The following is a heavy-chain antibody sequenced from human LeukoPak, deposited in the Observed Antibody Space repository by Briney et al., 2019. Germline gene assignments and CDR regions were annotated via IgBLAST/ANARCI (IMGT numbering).Heavy chain of an antibody. D-gene: IGHD4-23*01. CDR2: IYYTGST. Sequence: KPSETLSLTCTVSGYSISSGYYWGWIRQPPGKGLEWIGSIYYTGSTYYNPSLKSRVTISVDTSKNQFSLKLSSVTAADTAVYYCARLHYGGNYGYYYYYMDVWGKGTTVTISS. CDR1: GYSISSGYY. CDR3: ARLHYGGNYGYYYYYMDV. V-gene: IGHV4-38-2*02. J-gene: IGHJ6*03.